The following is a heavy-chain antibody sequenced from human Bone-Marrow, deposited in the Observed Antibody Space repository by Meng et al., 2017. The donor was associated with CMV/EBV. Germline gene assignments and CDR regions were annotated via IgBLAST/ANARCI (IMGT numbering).Heavy chain of an antibody. CDR3: AMNPPYCGGDCYSGDY. CDR2: IIPSLGIA. CDR1: GDTFRSYT. V-gene: IGHV1-69*02. Sequence: GDTFRSYTDSWVRQATRQGLEWMGRIIPSLGIANYAQKFQSRVTITADKSTSTAYMELSSLRSEDTAVYYCAMNPPYCGGDCYSGDYWGQGTLVTVSS. D-gene: IGHD2-21*01. J-gene: IGHJ4*02.